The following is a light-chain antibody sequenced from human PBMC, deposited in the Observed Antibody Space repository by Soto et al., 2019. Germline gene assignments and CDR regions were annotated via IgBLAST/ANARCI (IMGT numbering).Light chain of an antibody. V-gene: IGKV3-15*01. CDR2: GAF. CDR1: QSVSSN. Sequence: EIVLTQSPATLSVSPGEPATLSCRASQSVSSNLAWYQQKPGQAPRLLIYGAFTRATGIPARFSGSGSGTEFTLTISSLQSEDFAVYYCQQYNNWSITFGQGTRLEI. J-gene: IGKJ5*01. CDR3: QQYNNWSIT.